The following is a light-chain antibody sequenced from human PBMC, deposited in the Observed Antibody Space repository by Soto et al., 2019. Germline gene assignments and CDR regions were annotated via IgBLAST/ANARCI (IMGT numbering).Light chain of an antibody. Sequence: DIQMTQSPASLSASVGYRVVITCRAILRINSYVNWYQQRPGKAPNLLIYGASILQSGVPSRFSGSGSGTEFTLTISSLQPDDFATYYCQQYNSYSWTFGQGTRWIS. CDR2: GAS. CDR3: QQYNSYSWT. V-gene: IGKV1-5*01. CDR1: LRINSY. J-gene: IGKJ1*01.